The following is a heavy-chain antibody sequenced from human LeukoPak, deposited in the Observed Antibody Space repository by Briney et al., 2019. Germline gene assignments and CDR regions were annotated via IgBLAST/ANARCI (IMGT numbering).Heavy chain of an antibody. Sequence: GGSLRLSCAASGFSFSGYGMHWVRQAPDKGLEWVANTKQDETEKHYADSVKGRFTISRDNAQNSLYLQMNSLRAEDTAVYFCARNRQWLLADYWGQGTVVTVSS. J-gene: IGHJ4*02. CDR2: TKQDETEK. V-gene: IGHV3-7*01. CDR3: ARNRQWLLADY. D-gene: IGHD3-22*01. CDR1: GFSFSGYG.